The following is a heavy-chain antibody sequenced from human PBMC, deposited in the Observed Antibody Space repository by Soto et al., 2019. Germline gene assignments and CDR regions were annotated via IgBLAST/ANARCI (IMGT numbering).Heavy chain of an antibody. Sequence: PGESLKISCKGSGYSFTSYWIGWVRQMPGKGLEWMGIIYPGDSDTRYSPSFQGQVTISADKSISTAYLQWSSLKASDTAMYYCARQKFWSGYYTYYYYGMDVWGQGNTVTVSS. CDR3: ARQKFWSGYYTYYYYGMDV. J-gene: IGHJ6*02. CDR2: IYPGDSDT. CDR1: GYSFTSYW. D-gene: IGHD3-3*01. V-gene: IGHV5-51*01.